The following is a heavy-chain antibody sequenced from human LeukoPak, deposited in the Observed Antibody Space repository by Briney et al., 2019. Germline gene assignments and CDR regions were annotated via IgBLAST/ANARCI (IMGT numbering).Heavy chain of an antibody. J-gene: IGHJ4*02. CDR1: GGSISSYY. CDR2: IYYSGST. D-gene: IGHD6-19*01. Sequence: ASETLSLTCIVSGGSISSYYWSWIRQPPGKGLEWIEYIYYSGSTNYNPSLKSRVTISVDTSKNQFSLKLSSVTAADTAVYYCARYSSGLGYFDYWGLGTLVTVSS. CDR3: ARYSSGLGYFDY. V-gene: IGHV4-59*01.